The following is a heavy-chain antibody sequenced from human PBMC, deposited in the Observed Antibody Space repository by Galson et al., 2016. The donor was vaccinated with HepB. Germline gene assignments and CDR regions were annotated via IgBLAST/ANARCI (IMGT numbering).Heavy chain of an antibody. D-gene: IGHD3-22*01. V-gene: IGHV4-59*01. CDR3: ATSSGYYGTLF. CDR2: IYYSGSA. Sequence: ETLSLTCTVSGGSISSYYWSWIRQPPGKGLEWIGYIYYSGSAYYKPSLKSRVTISVDTSKNQFSLKLISVTAADTAVYYCATSSGYYGTLFWGQGTLVTVSS. J-gene: IGHJ4*02. CDR1: GGSISSYY.